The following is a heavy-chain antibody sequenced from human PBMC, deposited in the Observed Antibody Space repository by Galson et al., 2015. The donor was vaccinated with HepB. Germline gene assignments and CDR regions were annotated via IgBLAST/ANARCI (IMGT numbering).Heavy chain of an antibody. J-gene: IGHJ4*02. D-gene: IGHD3-3*01. CDR3: VKDVVTKIFGVISRLDY. Sequence: SLRLSCAVSGFTFRNYAMHWVRQAPGKGLEYVSAITSSGDKTYYTDSVKGRFVTSRDNSKNTLYLQMSSLRPDDTAVYYCVKDVVTKIFGVISRLDYWGQGTLVTVSS. CDR2: ITSSGDKT. CDR1: GFTFRNYA. V-gene: IGHV3-64D*09.